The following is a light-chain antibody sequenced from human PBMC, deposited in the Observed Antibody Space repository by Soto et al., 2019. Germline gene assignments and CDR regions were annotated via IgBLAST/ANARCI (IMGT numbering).Light chain of an antibody. CDR1: SSDVGNYNF. Sequence: QSVLTQPASVSGSPGQSITISCTGTSSDVGNYNFVSWYQHHAGTAPKLIIYQVTNRPSGVSDRFSSSKSGDTASLTISGLQAEDEADYYCTSYTAFSTDILFGGGTKVTVL. CDR2: QVT. V-gene: IGLV2-14*01. J-gene: IGLJ2*01. CDR3: TSYTAFSTDIL.